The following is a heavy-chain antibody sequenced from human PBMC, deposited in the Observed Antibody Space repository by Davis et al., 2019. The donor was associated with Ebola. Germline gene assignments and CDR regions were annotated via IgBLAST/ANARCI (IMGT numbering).Heavy chain of an antibody. CDR3: AKQRDYRLDY. V-gene: IGHV3-30*18. J-gene: IGHJ4*02. CDR1: GFTFSSYG. Sequence: PGGSLRLSCAASGFTFSSYGMHWVRQAPGKGLEWVAVISYDGSNKYYADSVKGRFTISRDNSKNTLYLQMNSLRAEDTAVYYCAKQRDYRLDYWGQGTLVTVSS. CDR2: ISYDGSNK. D-gene: IGHD4-17*01.